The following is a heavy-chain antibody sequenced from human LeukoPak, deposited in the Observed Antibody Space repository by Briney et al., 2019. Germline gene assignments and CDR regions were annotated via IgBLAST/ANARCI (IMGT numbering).Heavy chain of an antibody. CDR2: IYYSGST. CDR3: ARDVENDAFDI. CDR1: GGSISSYY. D-gene: IGHD2-21*01. Sequence: SETLSLTCTVSGGSISSYYWSWIRQPPGKGLERIGYIYYSGSTNYNPSLKSRVTISVDTSKNQFSLKLSSVTAADTAVYYCARDVENDAFDIWGQGTMVTVSS. V-gene: IGHV4-59*01. J-gene: IGHJ3*02.